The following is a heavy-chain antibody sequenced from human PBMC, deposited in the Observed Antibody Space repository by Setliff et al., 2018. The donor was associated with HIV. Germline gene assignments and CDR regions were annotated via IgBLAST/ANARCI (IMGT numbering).Heavy chain of an antibody. D-gene: IGHD3-10*01. Sequence: TLSLTCTVSGDSITGSHYYWGWIRQPPGKALEWLALIFWDDDKRYSPLLKTRLTIAKDTSKNLVVLTMTNMDPVDTATYFCAHTGKDPVWGSGSLERYFFDRWGQGTLVTVSS. CDR2: IFWDDDK. V-gene: IGHV2-5*02. CDR1: GDSITGSHYY. J-gene: IGHJ4*02. CDR3: AHTGKDPVWGSGSLERYFFDR.